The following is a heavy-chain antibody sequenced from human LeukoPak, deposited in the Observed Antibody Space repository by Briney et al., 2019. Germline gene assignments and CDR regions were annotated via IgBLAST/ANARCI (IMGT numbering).Heavy chain of an antibody. CDR2: INHSGST. J-gene: IGHJ4*02. D-gene: IGHD5-18*01. CDR3: TRGGYSYGYGY. CDR1: GGSFSGYY. V-gene: IGHV4-34*01. Sequence: SETLSLTCAVYGGSFSGYYWSWIRQPPGKGLEWIGEINHSGSTNYNPSLKSRVTISVDTSKNQFSLKLSSVTAADTAVYYCTRGGYSYGYGYWGQGTLVTVSS.